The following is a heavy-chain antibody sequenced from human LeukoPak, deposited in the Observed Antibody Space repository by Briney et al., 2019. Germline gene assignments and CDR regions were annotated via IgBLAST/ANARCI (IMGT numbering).Heavy chain of an antibody. J-gene: IGHJ4*02. Sequence: ASVKVSCKASGYTFTSYAMHWVRQAPGQRLEWMGWINAGNGNTKYSQKFQGRVTITRDTSISTAYMELSRLRSDDTAVYYCARDDSTTVVTGTLDYWGQGTLVTVSS. V-gene: IGHV1-3*01. CDR2: INAGNGNT. D-gene: IGHD4-23*01. CDR3: ARDDSTTVVTGTLDY. CDR1: GYTFTSYA.